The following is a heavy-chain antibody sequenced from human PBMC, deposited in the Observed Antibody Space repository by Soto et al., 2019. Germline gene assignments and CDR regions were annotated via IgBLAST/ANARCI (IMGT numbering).Heavy chain of an antibody. CDR1: GYTFTSYG. J-gene: IGHJ5*02. Sequence: GASVKVSCKASGYTFTSYGISWLRQSPGQGLEWMGWISAYNGNTNYAQKLQGRVTMTTDTSTSTAYMELRSLRSDDTAVYYCARHYNQITILFDPWGQGTLVTVSS. CDR3: ARHYNQITILFDP. CDR2: ISAYNGNT. D-gene: IGHD3-10*01. V-gene: IGHV1-18*04.